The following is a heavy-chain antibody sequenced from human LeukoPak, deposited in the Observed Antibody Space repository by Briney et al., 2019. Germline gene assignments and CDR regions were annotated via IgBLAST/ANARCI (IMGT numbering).Heavy chain of an antibody. D-gene: IGHD6-19*01. Sequence: PGGSLRLSCAASGFTFSNYAMSWVRQAPGKGLEWVSAISGGGGSTYYADSVKGRFTISRDSSKNTLFLQMNSLRAEDTAVYYCVKDLGLNRAREGWDYWGQGTLVTVSS. CDR1: GFTFSNYA. CDR2: ISGGGGST. V-gene: IGHV3-23*01. J-gene: IGHJ4*02. CDR3: VKDLGLNRAREGWDY.